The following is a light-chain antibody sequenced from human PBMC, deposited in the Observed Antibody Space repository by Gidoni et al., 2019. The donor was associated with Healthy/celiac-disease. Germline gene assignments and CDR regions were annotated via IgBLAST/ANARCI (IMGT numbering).Light chain of an antibody. CDR3: QQYNSYST. CDR1: QSIGNW. CDR2: KAS. Sequence: IQMTQSPSTLSASVGDRVTITCRASQSIGNWLAWYQQKPGKAPKVLIHKASILESGVPTRFSGSGSGTEFTLTISSLQPDDFATYYCQQYNSYSTFGQGTTLEIK. V-gene: IGKV1-5*03. J-gene: IGKJ2*01.